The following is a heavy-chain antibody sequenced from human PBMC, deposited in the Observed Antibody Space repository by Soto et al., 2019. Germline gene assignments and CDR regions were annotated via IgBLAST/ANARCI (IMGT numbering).Heavy chain of an antibody. J-gene: IGHJ6*02. V-gene: IGHV3-23*01. CDR3: AKQPYYDFWSGYNYGMDV. D-gene: IGHD3-3*01. Sequence: EVQLLESGGGLVQPGGSLRLSCAASGFTFSNYAMSWVRQAPGEGLEWVSGISGSGGSTYYADSVKGRFTISRDNSKNTLYLQMNSLRAEDTAVYYCAKQPYYDFWSGYNYGMDVWGQGTTFTVS. CDR1: GFTFSNYA. CDR2: ISGSGGST.